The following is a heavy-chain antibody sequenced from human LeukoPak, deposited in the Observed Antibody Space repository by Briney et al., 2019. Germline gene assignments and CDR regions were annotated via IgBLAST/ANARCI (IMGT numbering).Heavy chain of an antibody. D-gene: IGHD2-8*01. CDR3: ARGLAYCTNGVCYTWYFDY. J-gene: IGHJ4*02. Sequence: ASVKVSCKASGYTFTSYDINWVRQVTGQGLEWMGWMNPNSGNTGYAQKFQGRVTMTRNTSISTAYMELSSLRSEDTAVYYCARGLAYCTNGVCYTWYFDYWGQGTLVTVSS. V-gene: IGHV1-8*01. CDR2: MNPNSGNT. CDR1: GYTFTSYD.